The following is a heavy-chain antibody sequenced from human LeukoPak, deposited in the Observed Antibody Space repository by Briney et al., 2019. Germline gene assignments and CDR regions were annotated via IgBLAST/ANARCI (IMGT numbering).Heavy chain of an antibody. V-gene: IGHV4-39*01. CDR2: IYYSGST. CDR1: GGSISSSSYY. Sequence: SETLSFTCTVSGGSISSSSYYWGWIRQPPGKGLEWIGSIYYSGSTYYNPSLKSRVTISVDTSKNQFSLKLSSVTAADTAVYYCASLRFLEWLWDYWGQGTLVTVPS. J-gene: IGHJ4*02. CDR3: ASLRFLEWLWDY. D-gene: IGHD3-3*01.